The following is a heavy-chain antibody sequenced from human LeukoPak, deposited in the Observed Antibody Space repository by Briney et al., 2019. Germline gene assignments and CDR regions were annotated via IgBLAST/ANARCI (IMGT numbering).Heavy chain of an antibody. J-gene: IGHJ6*02. CDR2: INHSGST. CDR3: ATPSQEGPGYYYYGMDV. Sequence: KPSETLSLTCAVYGGSFSGYYWSWIRQPPGKGLEWIGEINHSGSTNYNPSLKSRVTISVDTSKNQFSLKLSSVTAADTAVYYCATPSQEGPGYYYYGMDVWGQGTSVTVSS. D-gene: IGHD1-14*01. CDR1: GGSFSGYY. V-gene: IGHV4-34*01.